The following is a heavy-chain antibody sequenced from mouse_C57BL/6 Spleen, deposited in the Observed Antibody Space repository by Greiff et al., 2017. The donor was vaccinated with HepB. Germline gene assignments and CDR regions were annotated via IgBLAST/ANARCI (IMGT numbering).Heavy chain of an antibody. Sequence: VQLQQSGPELVKPGASVKISCKASGYTFTDYYMNWVKQSHGKSLEWIGDINPNNGGTSYNQKFKGKATLTVDKSSSTAYMELRSLTSEDSAVYYCARGDWGAYWGQGTLVTVSA. V-gene: IGHV1-26*01. CDR2: INPNNGGT. J-gene: IGHJ3*01. D-gene: IGHD4-1*01. CDR1: GYTFTDYY. CDR3: ARGDWGAY.